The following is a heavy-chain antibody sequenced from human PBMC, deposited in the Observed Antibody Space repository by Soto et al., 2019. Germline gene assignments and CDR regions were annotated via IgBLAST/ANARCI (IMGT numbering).Heavy chain of an antibody. D-gene: IGHD6-13*01. J-gene: IGHJ5*02. CDR3: ARDQTGITTAGGGRIDR. CDR1: GFTFSTHA. Sequence: QVQLVESGGGVVQPGRSLRLSCAASGFTFSTHAMHWVRQAPGKGLECVAIVSFDGSNKYYADSVKGRFTISRDNSKNTLYLQMSGLPPEDTAFYYCARDQTGITTAGGGRIDRWRQGTLVTVSS. CDR2: VSFDGSNK. V-gene: IGHV3-30-3*01.